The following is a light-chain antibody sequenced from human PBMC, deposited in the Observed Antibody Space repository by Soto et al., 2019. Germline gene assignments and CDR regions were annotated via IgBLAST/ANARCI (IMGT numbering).Light chain of an antibody. Sequence: QSALTQPASVSGSPGQSITISCTGTNSDLGTYNLVSWYQQHPGKAPKTIIYEVTKRPSGVSKRFSGSKSGNTASLTTSGLQAEDEADYYCCSYVGSNIFYVFGTGTKVTVL. J-gene: IGLJ1*01. CDR3: CSYVGSNIFYV. CDR1: NSDLGTYNL. V-gene: IGLV2-23*02. CDR2: EVT.